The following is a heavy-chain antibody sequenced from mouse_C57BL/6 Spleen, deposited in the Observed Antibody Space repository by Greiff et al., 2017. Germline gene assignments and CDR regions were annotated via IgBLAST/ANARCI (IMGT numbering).Heavy chain of an antibody. CDR3: TRYSMDY. J-gene: IGHJ4*01. V-gene: IGHV1-15*01. CDR2: IDPETGGT. CDR1: GYTFTDYE. Sequence: QVQLKESGAELVRPGASVTLSCKASGYTFTDYEMHWVKQTPVHGLEWIGGIDPETGGTAYNQKFKGKAILTADKSSSTAYMELRSLTAEDSAVYYGTRYSMDYWGQGTSVTVSS.